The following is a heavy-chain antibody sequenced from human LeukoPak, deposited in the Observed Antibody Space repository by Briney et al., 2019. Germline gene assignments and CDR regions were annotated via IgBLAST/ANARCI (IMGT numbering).Heavy chain of an antibody. J-gene: IGHJ4*02. Sequence: LRLSCAAAGLTFRRGGMEGVRGATGKEQEWGAVIRTDGSYTDYADSVKGRFPIFRDNSKNRVFLQMSGLRPEDTAVYYCAKDDYVGSRMWGEGTLVSVS. CDR1: GLTFRRGG. D-gene: IGHD3-10*01. V-gene: IGHV3-30*02. CDR3: AKDDYVGSRM. CDR2: IRTDGSYT.